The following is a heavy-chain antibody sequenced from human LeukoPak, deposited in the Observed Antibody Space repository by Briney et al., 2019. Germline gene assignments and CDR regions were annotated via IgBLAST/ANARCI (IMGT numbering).Heavy chain of an antibody. CDR1: GGSFSGYY. V-gene: IGHV4-34*01. CDR3: ARDNRGGYSSGWRASFDN. Sequence: KPSEALSLTCAVYGGSFSGYYWSWIRQPPGKGLEWIGEINHSGSTNYNPSLKSRVTISVDTSKNQFSLKLSSVTAADTAVYYCARDNRGGYSSGWRASFDNWGQGILVTVSS. J-gene: IGHJ4*02. D-gene: IGHD6-19*01. CDR2: INHSGST.